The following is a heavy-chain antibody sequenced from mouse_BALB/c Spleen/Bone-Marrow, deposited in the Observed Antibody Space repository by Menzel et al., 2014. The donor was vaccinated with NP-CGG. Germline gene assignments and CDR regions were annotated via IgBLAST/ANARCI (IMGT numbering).Heavy chain of an antibody. J-gene: IGHJ4*01. V-gene: IGHV1-54*01. D-gene: IGHD2-4*01. CDR2: INPGSGGT. CDR1: GYAFTNYL. CDR3: ARDVDYDEGYAMDY. Sequence: QVQLQQSGAELVRPGTSVKVSCKASGYAFTNYLIEWVKQRPGQGLEWIGVINPGSGGTNYNEKFKGKATLTADKSSSTAYMQLSSLTSDDSAVYFCARDVDYDEGYAMDYWGQGTSVTVSS.